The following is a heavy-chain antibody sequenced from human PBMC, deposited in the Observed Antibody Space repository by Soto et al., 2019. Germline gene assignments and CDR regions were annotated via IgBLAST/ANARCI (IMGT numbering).Heavy chain of an antibody. CDR2: VSIGGST. V-gene: IGHV3-23*01. CDR1: GFTFSSYA. J-gene: IGHJ4*02. Sequence: VRLSCAASGFTFSSYAMGWVRQGPGKGLEWVAVVSIGGSTHYADSVRGRFTISRDNSKNTLSLQMNSLTAEDTAVYFCAKRRGAGGHFDYWGQGALVTSPQ. D-gene: IGHD2-15*01. CDR3: AKRRGAGGHFDY.